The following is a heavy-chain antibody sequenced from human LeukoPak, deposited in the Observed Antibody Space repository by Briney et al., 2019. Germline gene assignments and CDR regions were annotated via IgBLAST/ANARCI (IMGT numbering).Heavy chain of an antibody. CDR2: IYSSGST. Sequence: SETLSLTCSVSGASISSGSNYWGWIRQPPGKTLEWIGSIYSSGSTYYNSSLQSRVIIIIDTPKNHFSLTLSSVTAADTAVYYCARDVRHRYCSSSSCYWGWLDPWGQGTLVTVSS. D-gene: IGHD2-2*01. V-gene: IGHV4-39*07. CDR1: GASISSGSNY. CDR3: ARDVRHRYCSSSSCYWGWLDP. J-gene: IGHJ5*02.